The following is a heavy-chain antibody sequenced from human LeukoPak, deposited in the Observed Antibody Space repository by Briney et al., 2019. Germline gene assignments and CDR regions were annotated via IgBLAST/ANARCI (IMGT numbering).Heavy chain of an antibody. Sequence: SETLSLTCTVSGGSISSGGYYWSWIRQPPGKGLEWIGEINRSGSTNYNPSLKSRVTISVDTSKNQFSLKLSSVTAADTAVYYCARDNGDGWFDPWGQGTLVTVSS. D-gene: IGHD4-17*01. CDR1: GGSISSGGYY. J-gene: IGHJ5*02. V-gene: IGHV4-39*07. CDR2: INRSGST. CDR3: ARDNGDGWFDP.